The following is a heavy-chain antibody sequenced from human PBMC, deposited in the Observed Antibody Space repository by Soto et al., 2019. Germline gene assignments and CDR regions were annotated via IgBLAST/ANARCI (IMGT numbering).Heavy chain of an antibody. CDR2: TYCRSTCYN. J-gene: IGHJ5*02. V-gene: IGHV6-1*01. Sequence: PSQTLSLTCAISGDSVSSNSATWNWIRQSPSRGLEWLGRTYCRSTCYNDYAVSVKSRITFNADTSKNQFSLQLTSVTPEDSAVYYCARGYYDSRGYRGSWFDPWGQGTLVTVSS. CDR1: GDSVSSNSAT. CDR3: ARGYYDSRGYRGSWFDP. D-gene: IGHD3-22*01.